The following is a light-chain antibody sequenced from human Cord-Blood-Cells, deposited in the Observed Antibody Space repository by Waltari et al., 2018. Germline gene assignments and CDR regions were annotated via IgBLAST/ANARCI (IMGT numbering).Light chain of an antibody. J-gene: IGKJ4*01. Sequence: EIVLTQSPATLSLSPGERATISCRASQSVSSYLAWYQQKPGQAPRILIYAASNRATGIPARFSGSGSGTDFTLTISSLEPEDFAVYYCQQRSNWPLTFGGGTKVEIK. CDR3: QQRSNWPLT. CDR1: QSVSSY. V-gene: IGKV3-11*01. CDR2: AAS.